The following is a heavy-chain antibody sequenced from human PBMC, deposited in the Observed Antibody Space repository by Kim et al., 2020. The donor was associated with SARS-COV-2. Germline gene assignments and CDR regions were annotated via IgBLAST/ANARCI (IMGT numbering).Heavy chain of an antibody. CDR1: GFTFSSYW. CDR3: ARGDSYGGNPAFG. V-gene: IGHV3-74*01. D-gene: IGHD3-16*01. Sequence: GGSLRLSCAASGFTFSSYWMHWVRQAPGKGLVWVSRINSDGSSTSYADSVKGRFTISRDNAKNTLYLQMNSLRAEDTAVYYCARGDSYGGNPAFGWGQGTLVTVSS. J-gene: IGHJ4*02. CDR2: INSDGSST.